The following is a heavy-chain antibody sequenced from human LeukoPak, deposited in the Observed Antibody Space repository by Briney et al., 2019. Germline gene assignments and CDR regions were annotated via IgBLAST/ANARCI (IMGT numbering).Heavy chain of an antibody. CDR3: ARGDCSGGSCYLSLTTIDY. Sequence: GGSLRLSCAASGFTFDDYAMHWVRQAPGKGLEWVSGISWNSGSIGYADSVKGRFTISRDNAKNSLFLQMNSLRAEDTAVYYCARGDCSGGSCYLSLTTIDYWGQGTLVTVSS. CDR1: GFTFDDYA. V-gene: IGHV3-9*01. D-gene: IGHD2-15*01. J-gene: IGHJ4*02. CDR2: ISWNSGSI.